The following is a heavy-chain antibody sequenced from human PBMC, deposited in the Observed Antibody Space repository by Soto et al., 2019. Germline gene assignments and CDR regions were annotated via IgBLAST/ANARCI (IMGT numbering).Heavy chain of an antibody. CDR3: ARGHKPERRYSSGGSCYVPVDP. J-gene: IGHJ5*02. V-gene: IGHV1-18*01. Sequence: ASLKLSCKASVYTFTSYGSSWGRQAPGQELEWMGWISAYNGNTNYAQKLQGRVTMTTDTSTSTAYMELRSLRSDDTAVYYCARGHKPERRYSSGGSCYVPVDPWGQGTLVTVSS. CDR1: VYTFTSYG. CDR2: ISAYNGNT. D-gene: IGHD2-15*01.